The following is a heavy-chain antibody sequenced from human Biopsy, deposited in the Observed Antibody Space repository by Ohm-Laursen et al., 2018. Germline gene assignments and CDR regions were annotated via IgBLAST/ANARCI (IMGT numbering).Heavy chain of an antibody. CDR1: GYTFTAFS. CDR3: ARGRRHCSGTCSRWYFAL. V-gene: IGHV1-2*02. Sequence: ASVTVSCKPSGYTFTAFSVHWLRQAPGHGLEWMGWINPKSGDTDYPQNFQGRVSMTRDTSISTAYMDLSRLRSDDTAVYYCARGRRHCSGTCSRWYFALWGRGTLVTVSS. CDR2: INPKSGDT. J-gene: IGHJ2*01. D-gene: IGHD2-2*01.